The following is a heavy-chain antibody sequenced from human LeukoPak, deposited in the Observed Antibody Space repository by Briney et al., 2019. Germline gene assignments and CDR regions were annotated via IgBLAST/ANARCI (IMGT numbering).Heavy chain of an antibody. J-gene: IGHJ4*02. CDR1: GFSFSSYA. V-gene: IGHV3-30*04. D-gene: IGHD2-2*02. CDR2: ITYDGSNK. Sequence: GGSLRLSCAASGFSFSSYAMHWVRQAPGKGLEWVAAITYDGSNKYYADSVKGRFTISRDNSKNTLYLQMNSLRAEDTAVYYCARDRSFQLLYADYWGQGTLVTVSS. CDR3: ARDRSFQLLYADY.